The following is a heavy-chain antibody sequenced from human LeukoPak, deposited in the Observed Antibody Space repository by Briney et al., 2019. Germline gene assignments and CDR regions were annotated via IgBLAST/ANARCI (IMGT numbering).Heavy chain of an antibody. CDR2: INPDGSVT. D-gene: IGHD3-9*01. CDR3: ARDMTGPFDD. V-gene: IGHV3-74*01. CDR1: GFTLSSYW. J-gene: IGHJ4*02. Sequence: GGSLRLSCAASGFTLSSYWVHWVRQALGKGLVWVSRINPDGSVTDSADSVKGRFTVSRDNAKNTVYLQLNSVRAEDTAVYYCARDMTGPFDDWGQGTLVTVSS.